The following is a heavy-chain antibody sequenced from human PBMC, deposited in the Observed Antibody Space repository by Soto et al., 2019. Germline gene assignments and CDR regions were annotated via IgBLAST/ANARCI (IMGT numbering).Heavy chain of an antibody. D-gene: IGHD3-22*01. J-gene: IGHJ4*02. CDR2: ISRNGADS. CDR1: GFTFTSYD. Sequence: GGSLRLSCVVSGFTFTSYDMTWVRQAPGKGLEWVSAISRNGADSYYADSVKGRFTISRDNSKNTLYLQMNSLRAEDTAVYYCAKHLHYYYDGSGYYFDYWGQGTLVTVSS. CDR3: AKHLHYYYDGSGYYFDY. V-gene: IGHV3-23*01.